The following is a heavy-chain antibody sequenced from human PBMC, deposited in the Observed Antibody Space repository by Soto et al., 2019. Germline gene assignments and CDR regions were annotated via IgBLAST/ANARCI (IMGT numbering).Heavy chain of an antibody. J-gene: IGHJ6*02. CDR3: ARGGAAAGPYYYYYGMDV. V-gene: IGHV1-8*01. CDR2: MNPNSGNT. CDR1: GYTFTSYD. D-gene: IGHD6-13*01. Sequence: ASVKVSCKASGYTFTSYDINWVRQATGQGLEWMGWMNPNSGNTGYAQKFQGRVTMTRNTSISTAYMELSSLRSEDTAVYYCARGGAAAGPYYYYYGMDVWGQGTTVTVSS.